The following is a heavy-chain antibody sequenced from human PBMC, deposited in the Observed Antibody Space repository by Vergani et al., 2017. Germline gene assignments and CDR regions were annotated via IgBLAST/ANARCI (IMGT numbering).Heavy chain of an antibody. D-gene: IGHD2-8*02. CDR2: LYSGGST. CDR3: ARDLETGAGWYFDL. V-gene: IGHV3-66*01. CDR1: GFTVSSNY. Sequence: EVQLVESGGGLVQPGGSLRLSCAASGFTVSSNYMSWVRQAPGKGLEWVSVLYSGGSTYYADSVKGRFTIPRDNSKNTLYLQMNSLRAEDTAVYYCARDLETGAGWYFDLWGRGTLVTVSS. J-gene: IGHJ2*01.